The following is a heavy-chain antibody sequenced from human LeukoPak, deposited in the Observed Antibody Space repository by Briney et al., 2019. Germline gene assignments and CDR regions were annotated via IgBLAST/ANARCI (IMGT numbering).Heavy chain of an antibody. Sequence: GGSLRLSCAASGFTFSSYEMNWVRQAPGKGLEWVSDISSSGSTIYYADSVKGRFSISRDNAKNSLYLQMNSLRAEDTAVYYCAREWKVGATAWGFDYWGQGTLVTVSS. CDR1: GFTFSSYE. J-gene: IGHJ4*02. V-gene: IGHV3-48*03. D-gene: IGHD1-26*01. CDR3: AREWKVGATAWGFDY. CDR2: ISSSGSTI.